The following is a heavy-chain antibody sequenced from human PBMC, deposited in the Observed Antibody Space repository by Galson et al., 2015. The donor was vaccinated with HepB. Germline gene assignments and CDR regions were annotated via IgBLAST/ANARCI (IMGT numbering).Heavy chain of an antibody. V-gene: IGHV3-53*01. J-gene: IGHJ4*02. CDR3: ASPFCIASKCYPLGH. CDR1: GFIVKSSY. D-gene: IGHD2-15*01. Sequence: SLRLSCAASGFIVKSSYMSWVRQAPGKGLQWVSTIYSGGHGYYTDSVMDRISISRDTNKNTIFLQMNNLGADDTAVYYCASPFCIASKCYPLGHWGQGTLVTVSS. CDR2: IYSGGHG.